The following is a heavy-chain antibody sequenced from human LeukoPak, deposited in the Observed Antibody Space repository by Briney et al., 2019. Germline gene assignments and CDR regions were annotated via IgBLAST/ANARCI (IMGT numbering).Heavy chain of an antibody. D-gene: IGHD6-19*01. V-gene: IGHV3-23*01. J-gene: IGHJ4*02. CDR1: GFTFSDSA. CDR3: ARDWFESGWHLDY. Sequence: PGGSLRLSCAASGFTFSDSAMTWVRQAPGKGLEWVSLISFSGDSIYYADSVRGRFTISRDNFKNSLFLDMTSLGPEDTAVYYCARDWFESGWHLDYWGQGALVTVSS. CDR2: ISFSGDSI.